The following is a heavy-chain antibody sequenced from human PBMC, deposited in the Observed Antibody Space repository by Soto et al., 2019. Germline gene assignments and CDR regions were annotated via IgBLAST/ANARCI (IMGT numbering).Heavy chain of an antibody. D-gene: IGHD6-25*01. Sequence: GGSLRLSCAASGFTFSSYAMSWARQAPGKWLEWVSAISGSGGSTYYEDSVKGRFTISRDNSKSTLFLQMNSLRAEDTAVYYCAKGRISGSPERLDHCDQGPLGTVS. V-gene: IGHV3-23*01. CDR1: GFTFSSYA. CDR3: AKGRISGSPERLDH. J-gene: IGHJ4*02. CDR2: ISGSGGST.